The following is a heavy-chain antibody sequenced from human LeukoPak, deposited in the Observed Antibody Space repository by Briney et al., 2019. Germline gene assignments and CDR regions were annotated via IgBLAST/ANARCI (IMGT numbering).Heavy chain of an antibody. Sequence: GGSLRLSCAASGFTFSSYSMNWVRQAPGKGLEWVSSISSSSYIYYADSVKGRFTISRDNAKNTLYLQMNSLRAEDPAVYYCASEKYNYDSSGYYGDYWGQGTLVTLSS. D-gene: IGHD3-22*01. J-gene: IGHJ4*02. V-gene: IGHV3-21*01. CDR3: ASEKYNYDSSGYYGDY. CDR2: ISSSSYI. CDR1: GFTFSSYS.